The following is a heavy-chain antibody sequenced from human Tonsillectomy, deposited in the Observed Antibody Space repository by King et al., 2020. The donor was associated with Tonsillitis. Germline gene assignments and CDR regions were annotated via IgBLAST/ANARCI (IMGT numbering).Heavy chain of an antibody. Sequence: VQLQESGPGLVKPSQTLSLTCTVSGGSISSGGYYWSWIRQPPGKGLEWIGYIYYSGSPYYNPSLKIRVTISVDTSKNQFSLRLRSVTAADTAVYYCARWKVRGVIRTDVDPWGQGTLVTVPS. CDR3: ARWKVRGVIRTDVDP. V-gene: IGHV4-30-4*01. CDR2: IYYSGSP. J-gene: IGHJ5*02. D-gene: IGHD3-10*01. CDR1: GGSISSGGYY.